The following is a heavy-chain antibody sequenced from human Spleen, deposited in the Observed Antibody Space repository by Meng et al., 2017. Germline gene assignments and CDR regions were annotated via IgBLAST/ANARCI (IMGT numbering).Heavy chain of an antibody. Sequence: SVKVSCKPFGGTFRRYTISWVRQAPGQGLEWMGGIIPIFGTANYAQKFQGRVTITADKSTSTAYMELSSLRSEDTAVYYCARSYSSGWANYWYFDLWGRGTLVTVSS. V-gene: IGHV1-69*06. J-gene: IGHJ2*01. CDR2: IIPIFGTA. CDR3: ARSYSSGWANYWYFDL. CDR1: GGTFRRYT. D-gene: IGHD6-19*01.